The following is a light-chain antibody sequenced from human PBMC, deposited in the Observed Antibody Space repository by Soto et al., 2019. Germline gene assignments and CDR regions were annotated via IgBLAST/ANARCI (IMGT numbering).Light chain of an antibody. Sequence: DIPMTQSPSSVSASAGDRVTITCRTSQGISSSLAWYQQKPGKAPRLLIYDASSLQSGVPSRFSGSGSGTDFTLTISSLQPEDFATYYCHPANSIPLTFGEGTKVEIK. J-gene: IGKJ4*01. V-gene: IGKV1-12*01. CDR3: HPANSIPLT. CDR1: QGISSS. CDR2: DAS.